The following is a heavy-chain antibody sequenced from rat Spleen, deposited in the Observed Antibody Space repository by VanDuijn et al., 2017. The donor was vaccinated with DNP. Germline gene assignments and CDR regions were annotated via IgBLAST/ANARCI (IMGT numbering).Heavy chain of an antibody. CDR1: RFTISDYG. CDR3: AGNYFDGSFYYPFAY. CDR2: ISAGGGNS. J-gene: IGHJ3*01. V-gene: IGHV5S13*01. D-gene: IGHD1-12*02. Sequence: EVKLVESGGGLVQPGRSLKLSCEVSRFTISDYGMAWVRQAPTKGLEWVASISAGGGNSNYRDSVKGRFTISRDNANSTLYLQMDSLRSEDTATYYCAGNYFDGSFYYPFAYWGQGTLVTVSS.